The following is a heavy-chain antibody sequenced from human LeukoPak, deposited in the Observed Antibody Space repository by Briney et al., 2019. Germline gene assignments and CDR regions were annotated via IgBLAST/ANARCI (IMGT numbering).Heavy chain of an antibody. V-gene: IGHV3-21*01. CDR3: ARAIGPAYSSSYAN. CDR1: GFTFGSYS. Sequence: GGSLRLSCAASGFTFGSYSMNWVRQAPGKGLEGVSSISSSSSYIYYADSVKGRFTISRDNAKNSLYLQMNSLRAEDTAVYYCARAIGPAYSSSYANWGQGTLVTVSS. D-gene: IGHD6-13*01. CDR2: ISSSSSYI. J-gene: IGHJ4*02.